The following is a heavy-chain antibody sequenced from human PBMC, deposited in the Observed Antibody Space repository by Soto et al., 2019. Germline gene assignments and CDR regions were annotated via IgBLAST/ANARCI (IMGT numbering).Heavy chain of an antibody. CDR3: AKDRMNGNSICDAFDI. V-gene: IGHV3-23*01. D-gene: IGHD2-8*01. J-gene: IGHJ3*02. Sequence: GGSLRLSCTASGFTFGVYAMSWVRQTPGKGLEWVSTIGRPDEPTHNADSVKGRFSISRDDSRNTLYLQMNSLRAEDTAIYYCAKDRMNGNSICDAFDIWGQGTMVTVSS. CDR2: IGRPDEPT. CDR1: GFTFGVYA.